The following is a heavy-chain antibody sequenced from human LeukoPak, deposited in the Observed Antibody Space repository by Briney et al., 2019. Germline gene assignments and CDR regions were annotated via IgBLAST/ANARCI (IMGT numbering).Heavy chain of an antibody. Sequence: SVKVSCKASGGTFSSYDISWVRQAPGQGLEWMGGTIPIFETANYAQKFQGRVTIIADESTSTAYMELSSLRSEDTAVYYCASGYYGSGSYYKIFFENWGQGTLVTASS. CDR1: GGTFSSYD. D-gene: IGHD3-10*01. J-gene: IGHJ4*02. CDR2: TIPIFETA. V-gene: IGHV1-69*13. CDR3: ASGYYGSGSYYKIFFEN.